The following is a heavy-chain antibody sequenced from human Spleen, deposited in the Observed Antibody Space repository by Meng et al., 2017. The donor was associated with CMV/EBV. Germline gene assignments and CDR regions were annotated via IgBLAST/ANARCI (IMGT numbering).Heavy chain of an antibody. CDR1: GFTFNTYA. V-gene: IGHV3-23*01. J-gene: IGHJ4*02. Sequence: GESLKISCAASGFTFNTYAMSWVRQAPGRGLEWVSTISGGGGSTYYADSVKGRFTISRDNSKNTLYLQMNSLRAEDTAVYYCARDPRVKSYVVVPAASDYWGQGTMVTVSS. CDR2: ISGGGGST. CDR3: ARDPRVKSYVVVPAASDY. D-gene: IGHD2-2*01.